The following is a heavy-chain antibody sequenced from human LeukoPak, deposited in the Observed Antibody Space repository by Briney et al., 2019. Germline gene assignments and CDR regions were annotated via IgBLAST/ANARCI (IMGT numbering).Heavy chain of an antibody. CDR1: GFIFRSYW. CDR3: AKAPLLLWFGELSEYYFDY. J-gene: IGHJ4*02. CDR2: IKKDGSEK. D-gene: IGHD3-10*01. Sequence: GGSLRLSCAASGFIFRSYWMTWVRQAPGKGLEWVANIKKDGSEKYYVDSVKGRFTISRDNSKNTLYLQMNSLRAEDTAVYYCAKAPLLLWFGELSEYYFDYWGQGTLVTVSS. V-gene: IGHV3-7*05.